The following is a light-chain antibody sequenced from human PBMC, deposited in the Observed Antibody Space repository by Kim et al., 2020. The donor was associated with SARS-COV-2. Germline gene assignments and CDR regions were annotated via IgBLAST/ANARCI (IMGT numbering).Light chain of an antibody. V-gene: IGKV3-15*01. CDR3: QQYAQWPFT. CDR2: DAS. Sequence: EVVLTQSPATLSVSPGESVTLSCRASQSVHRNLAWYQQKPGQAPSLLIDDASTRATGIPARFSGSGSGTEFTLTISSLQPDDSAVYYCQQYAQWPFTFGGGTKVEI. J-gene: IGKJ4*01. CDR1: QSVHRN.